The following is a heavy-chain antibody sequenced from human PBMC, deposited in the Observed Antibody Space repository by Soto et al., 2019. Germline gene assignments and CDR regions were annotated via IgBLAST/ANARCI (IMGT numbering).Heavy chain of an antibody. CDR2: IYSSGNT. J-gene: IGHJ4*02. CDR3: ARVQYGGYGPGDY. Sequence: PSETLSLTCTVSGDSIRGYCWSWIRQPPGKGLEWIGYIYSSGNTKYNPSLKSRVTISVDTSKNQFSLRVTSMTAADTAVYYCARVQYGGYGPGDYWGQGTLVTVSS. D-gene: IGHD4-17*01. CDR1: GDSIRGYC. V-gene: IGHV4-59*01.